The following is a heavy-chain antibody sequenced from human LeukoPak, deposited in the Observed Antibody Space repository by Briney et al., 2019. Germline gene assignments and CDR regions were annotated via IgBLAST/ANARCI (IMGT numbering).Heavy chain of an antibody. CDR2: ISNSGGRA. CDR3: AKGLRLGELSSAFDY. D-gene: IGHD3-16*02. V-gene: IGHV3-23*01. Sequence: GGSLRLSCGACGFTFSNYAMSWVRQAPGKGLEWVSGISNSGGRAYYADSVKGRFTISRDNSRNTLYLQMNSLRAEDTAVYYCAKGLRLGELSSAFDYWGQGTLVTVSS. CDR1: GFTFSNYA. J-gene: IGHJ4*02.